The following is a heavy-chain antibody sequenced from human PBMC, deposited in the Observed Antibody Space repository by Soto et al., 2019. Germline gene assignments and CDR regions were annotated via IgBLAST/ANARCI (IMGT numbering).Heavy chain of an antibody. D-gene: IGHD3-10*01. J-gene: IGHJ6*01. Sequence: EVQLVESGGGLVKPGGSLRLSCAVSGFTLSNAWMNWVRQAPGKGLEWVGRIKSQADGGTTDYAAPVKGRFTISRGDSKNTLYLQMNSLKSEDTAVYYCSTGQGLLLWFGDCSYGMDVW. CDR3: STGQGLLLWFGDCSYGMDV. CDR1: GFTLSNAW. CDR2: IKSQADGGTT. V-gene: IGHV3-15*07.